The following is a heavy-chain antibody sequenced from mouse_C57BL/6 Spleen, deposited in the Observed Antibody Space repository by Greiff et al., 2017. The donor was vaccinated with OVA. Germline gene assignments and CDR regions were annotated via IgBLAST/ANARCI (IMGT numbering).Heavy chain of an antibody. V-gene: IGHV5-17*01. CDR2: ISSGSSTI. Sequence: EVKLVESGGGLVKPGGSLKLSCAASGFTFSDYGMHWVRQAPEKGLEWVAYISSGSSTIYYADTVKGRFTISRDNAKNTLFLQMTSLRSEDTAMYYCARWPAVAYYFDYWGQGTTLTVSS. CDR1: GFTFSDYG. CDR3: ARWPAVAYYFDY. D-gene: IGHD1-1*01. J-gene: IGHJ2*01.